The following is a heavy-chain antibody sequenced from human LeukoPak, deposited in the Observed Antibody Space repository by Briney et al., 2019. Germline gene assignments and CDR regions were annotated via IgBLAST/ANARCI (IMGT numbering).Heavy chain of an antibody. CDR2: IYYSGST. Sequence: SETLSLTCTVSGGSISSYYWSWIRQPPGKGLEWIGYIYYSGSTNYNPSLKSRVTISVDTSKNQFSLKLCSVTAADTAVYYCARETFSTFDYWGQGTLVTVSS. D-gene: IGHD2/OR15-2a*01. CDR3: ARETFSTFDY. J-gene: IGHJ4*02. V-gene: IGHV4-59*01. CDR1: GGSISSYY.